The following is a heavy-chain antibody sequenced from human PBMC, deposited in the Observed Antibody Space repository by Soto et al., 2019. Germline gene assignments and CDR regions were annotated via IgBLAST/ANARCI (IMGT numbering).Heavy chain of an antibody. CDR2: IYAGGNT. D-gene: IGHD3-10*01. V-gene: IGHV3-66*01. J-gene: IGHJ6*02. Sequence: VQLVESGGTLVQPGGSLRLSCAASGFSVTRNYMTWVRQAPGKGLECVSVIYAGGNTYYPDSVKGRFTISSDNSKNTLALQMNSLIAEDTAVYYCARELLYGSGSHDYLYYGMDVWGQGTTVTVSS. CDR3: ARELLYGSGSHDYLYYGMDV. CDR1: GFSVTRNY.